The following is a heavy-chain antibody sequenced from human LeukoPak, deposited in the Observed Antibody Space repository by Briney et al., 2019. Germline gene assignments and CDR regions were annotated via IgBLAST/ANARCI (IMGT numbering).Heavy chain of an antibody. J-gene: IGHJ3*02. D-gene: IGHD3-10*01. CDR2: IVVGSGNT. CDR1: GFTFTSSA. Sequence: SVKVSCKASGFTFTSSAVRWVRQARGQRLEWIGWIVVGSGNTNYAQKFQERVTITRDMSTSTAYMELSSLRSEDTAVYYCAALWFGGNAFDIWGQGTMVTVSS. CDR3: AALWFGGNAFDI. V-gene: IGHV1-58*01.